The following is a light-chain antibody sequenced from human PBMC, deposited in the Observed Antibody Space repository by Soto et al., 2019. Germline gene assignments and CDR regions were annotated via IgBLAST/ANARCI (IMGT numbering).Light chain of an antibody. CDR1: QSVSAN. Sequence: EIVMTQSPATLSVSPGERATLSCRASQSVSANLAWYQQKPGQAPRLLISGASTRATGIPDRFSGSGSGTEFTLPISSMQSEDFAVYYCQQYKNWPPYTFGQGTKLEIK. CDR2: GAS. CDR3: QQYKNWPPYT. V-gene: IGKV3-15*01. J-gene: IGKJ2*01.